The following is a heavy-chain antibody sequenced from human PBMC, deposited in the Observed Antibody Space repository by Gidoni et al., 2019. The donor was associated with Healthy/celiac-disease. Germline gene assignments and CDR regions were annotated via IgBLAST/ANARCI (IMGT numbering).Heavy chain of an antibody. CDR1: GFTFDAYA. CDR3: AKDLYGSGTEGGMDV. D-gene: IGHD3-10*01. Sequence: EVQLVESGGGLVQPGRSLRLSCAASGFTFDAYAMHWVRQAPGKGLAWVSGISWNSGSIGYADSVKGRFTIARDNAKNSLYLQMNSLRAEDTALYYCAKDLYGSGTEGGMDVWGQGTTVTVSS. CDR2: ISWNSGSI. J-gene: IGHJ6*02. V-gene: IGHV3-9*01.